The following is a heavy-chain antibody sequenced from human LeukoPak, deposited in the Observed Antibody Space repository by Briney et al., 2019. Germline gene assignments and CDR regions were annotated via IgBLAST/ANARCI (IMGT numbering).Heavy chain of an antibody. J-gene: IGHJ5*02. CDR2: IYYSGST. Sequence: SETLSLTCTVSGGSISSSSYYWGWIRQPPGKGLEWIGSIYYSGSTYYNPSLKSRVTISVDTSKNQFSLKLSSVTAADTAVYYCARGSRTPITMVRGVMKGSYWFDPWGQGTLVTVSS. V-gene: IGHV4-39*01. D-gene: IGHD3-10*01. CDR3: ARGSRTPITMVRGVMKGSYWFDP. CDR1: GGSISSSSYY.